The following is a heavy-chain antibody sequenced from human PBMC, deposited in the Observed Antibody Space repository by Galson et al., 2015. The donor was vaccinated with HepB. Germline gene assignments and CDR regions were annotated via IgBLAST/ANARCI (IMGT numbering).Heavy chain of an antibody. CDR3: AKFYSLTDGGWVKPYFDY. CDR1: GFTFRNYA. J-gene: IGHJ4*02. D-gene: IGHD6-19*01. V-gene: IGHV3-23*01. Sequence: SLRLSCAASGFTFRNYAMSWVRQAPGKGLEWVSVIHATGAPTSYADSVGGRFTISRDNSRNTLYLQMDSLSAEDTAIYHCAKFYSLTDGGWVKPYFDYWGQGALVTVSS. CDR2: IHATGAPT.